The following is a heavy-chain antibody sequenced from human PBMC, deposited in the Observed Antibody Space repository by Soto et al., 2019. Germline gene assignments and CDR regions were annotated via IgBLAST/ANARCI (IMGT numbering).Heavy chain of an antibody. Sequence: GASVKVTCKASGYTFTSYGISWVQQAPGQGLEWMGWISAYNGNTNYAQKLQGRVTMTTDTSTSTAYMELRSLRSDDTAVYYCARGGRYSSSSYGWFDPWGHGTLVTVSS. CDR2: ISAYNGNT. D-gene: IGHD6-6*01. CDR1: GYTFTSYG. V-gene: IGHV1-18*01. CDR3: ARGGRYSSSSYGWFDP. J-gene: IGHJ5*02.